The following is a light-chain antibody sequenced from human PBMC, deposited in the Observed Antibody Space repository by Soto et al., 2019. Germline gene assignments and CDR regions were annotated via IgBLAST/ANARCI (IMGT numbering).Light chain of an antibody. CDR1: QNVNSN. CDR3: QQYNNWPRT. CDR2: GAY. V-gene: IGKV3D-15*01. Sequence: EIVMTQSPATLSVSPGERVTLSCRASQNVNSNLAWYQQKPGQAPRLLFYGAYTRATGIPARFSGSGSGTEFSLNITSLQSEDFAVYYCQQYNNWPRTFGQGTRVEI. J-gene: IGKJ1*01.